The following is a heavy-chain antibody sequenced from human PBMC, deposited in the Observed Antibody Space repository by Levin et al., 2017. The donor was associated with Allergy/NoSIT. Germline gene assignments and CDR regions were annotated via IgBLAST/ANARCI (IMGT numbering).Heavy chain of an antibody. J-gene: IGHJ3*02. CDR1: GFTFSSYA. Sequence: SCAASGFTFSSYAMSWVRQAPGKGLEWVSAISGSGGSTYYADSVQGRFTISRDNSKNTLYLQMNSLRAEDTAVYYCAKDRSDTAMVFAFDIWGQGTMVTVSS. CDR3: AKDRSDTAMVFAFDI. D-gene: IGHD5-18*01. V-gene: IGHV3-23*01. CDR2: ISGSGGST.